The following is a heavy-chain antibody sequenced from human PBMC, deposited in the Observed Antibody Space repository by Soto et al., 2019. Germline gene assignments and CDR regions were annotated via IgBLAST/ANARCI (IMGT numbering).Heavy chain of an antibody. CDR2: INVGNGIA. CDR3: AVLCSAPHDDVDM. Sequence: QVQLMQSGAEVKKPGASVKLSCKASGYTFTSHVIHWVRQAPGQRPERMGWINVGNGIAKYSQRFQGRVTITRTTSVSTALMDLSSRTSDDSGVYYCAVLCSAPHDDVDMWGQWTVVTVSS. D-gene: IGHD3-10*02. V-gene: IGHV1-3*01. CDR1: GYTFTSHV. J-gene: IGHJ3*02.